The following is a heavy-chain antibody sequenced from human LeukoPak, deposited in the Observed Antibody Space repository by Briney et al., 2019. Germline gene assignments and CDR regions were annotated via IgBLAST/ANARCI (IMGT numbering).Heavy chain of an antibody. V-gene: IGHV3-23*01. D-gene: IGHD2-2*01. Sequence: GGSLRLSCAASGFTFSNYAMTWVRQAPGKGLEWVSGINAIGSSTYYADPVKGRFTISKDNSKNTLYLQMNSLGAEDTAVYYCAKAAMPGPLNWFDPWGQGTLVTVSS. CDR3: AKAAMPGPLNWFDP. J-gene: IGHJ5*02. CDR2: INAIGSST. CDR1: GFTFSNYA.